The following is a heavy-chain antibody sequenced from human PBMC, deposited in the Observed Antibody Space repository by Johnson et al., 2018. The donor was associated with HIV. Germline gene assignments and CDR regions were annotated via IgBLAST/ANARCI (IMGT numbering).Heavy chain of an antibody. CDR2: IKQDGSEK. Sequence: VQLLESGGGLVQPGGSLRLSCAASGFTFSSYWMSWVRQAPGKGLEWVANIKQDGSEKYYVASVKGRFTISRDNAKNSLYLQMNSRRAEDTAVYYCARGTYYNFWSGPPGAFDIWGQGTMVTVSS. D-gene: IGHD3-3*01. V-gene: IGHV3-7*01. CDR1: GFTFSSYW. J-gene: IGHJ3*02. CDR3: ARGTYYNFWSGPPGAFDI.